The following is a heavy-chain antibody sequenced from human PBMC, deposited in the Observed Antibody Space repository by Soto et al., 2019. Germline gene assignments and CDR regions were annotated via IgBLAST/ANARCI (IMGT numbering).Heavy chain of an antibody. J-gene: IGHJ4*01. CDR1: GFTLSNFA. V-gene: IGHV3-23*04. CDR3: AKGRLRGLDIGNFDH. Sequence: EVQLEESGGDLVKPGGSLRLSCAASGFTLSNFAMSWVRQAPGKGLEWVSVVSGAGITTKYAASVKGRFTVSRDNSKNTLSLQMGSLRAEDMGIYYCAKGRLRGLDIGNFDHWGHGTLVTVSS. D-gene: IGHD4-17*01. CDR2: VSGAGITT.